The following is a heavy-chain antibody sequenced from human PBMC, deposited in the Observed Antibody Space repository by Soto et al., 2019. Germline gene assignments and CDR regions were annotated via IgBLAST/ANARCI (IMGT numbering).Heavy chain of an antibody. CDR3: AKVWRYYDSSGYSPLRYYFDY. CDR2: ISGTGGST. J-gene: IGHJ4*02. D-gene: IGHD3-22*01. Sequence: GGSLRLSCAASGFTFSSYAMSWVRQAPGKGLEWVSAISGTGGSTYYADSVKGRFTISRDNSKNTLYLQMNSLRAEDTAVYYCAKVWRYYDSSGYSPLRYYFDYWGQG. V-gene: IGHV3-23*01. CDR1: GFTFSSYA.